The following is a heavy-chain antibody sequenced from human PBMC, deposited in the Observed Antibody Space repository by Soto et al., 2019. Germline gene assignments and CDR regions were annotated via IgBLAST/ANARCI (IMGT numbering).Heavy chain of an antibody. CDR3: ARKGGYGGYNIDY. CDR1: GYSISSGYY. V-gene: IGHV4-38-2*01. Sequence: PSETLSLTCAVSGYSISSGYYWGWIRQPPGKGLEWIGSIYHSGSTYYNPSLKSRVTISVDTSKNQFSLKLSSVTAADTAVYYCARKGGYGGYNIDYWGQGTLVTVSS. CDR2: IYHSGST. J-gene: IGHJ4*02. D-gene: IGHD4-17*01.